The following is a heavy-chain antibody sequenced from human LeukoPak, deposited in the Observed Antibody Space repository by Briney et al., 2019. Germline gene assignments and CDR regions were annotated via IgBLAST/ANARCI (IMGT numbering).Heavy chain of an antibody. CDR1: GGSISSYY. CDR3: ARGVRGVIRYYFDY. J-gene: IGHJ4*02. V-gene: IGHV4-59*08. Sequence: SETLSLTCTVSGGSISSYYWSWIRQPPGNGLEWIGYIYYSGSTNYNPSLKSRVTISVDTSKNQFSLKLSSVTAADTAVYYCARGVRGVIRYYFDYWGQGTLVTVSS. CDR2: IYYSGST. D-gene: IGHD3-10*01.